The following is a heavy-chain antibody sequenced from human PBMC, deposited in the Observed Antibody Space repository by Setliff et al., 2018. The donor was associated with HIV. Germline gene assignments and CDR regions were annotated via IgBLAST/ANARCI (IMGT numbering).Heavy chain of an antibody. CDR3: ARHSGVASPNWFDP. CDR2: IYSSGST. J-gene: IGHJ5*02. CDR1: GDSISNYY. Sequence: PSETLSLTCTVSGDSISNYYWSWVRQPPGKGLEWIGYIYSSGSTNFNPPLQSRVTISVDTSKNQFSLKLSSVTAADTAVYYCARHSGVASPNWFDPWGQGTLVTVSS. D-gene: IGHD3-10*01. V-gene: IGHV4-4*09.